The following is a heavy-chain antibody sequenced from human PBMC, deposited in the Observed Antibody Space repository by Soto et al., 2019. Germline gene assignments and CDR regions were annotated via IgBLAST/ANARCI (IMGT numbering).Heavy chain of an antibody. D-gene: IGHD3-10*01. V-gene: IGHV3-33*01. J-gene: IGHJ4*02. CDR1: GFTFSSYG. CDR3: ARTFLHEDLLWFGELYVDY. CDR2: IWYDGSNK. Sequence: QVQLVESGGGVVQPGRSLRLSCAASGFTFSSYGMHWVRQAPGKGLEWVAVIWYDGSNKYYADSVKGRFTISRDNSKNTLYLQMNSLRAEDTAVYYCARTFLHEDLLWFGELYVDYWGQGTLVTVSS.